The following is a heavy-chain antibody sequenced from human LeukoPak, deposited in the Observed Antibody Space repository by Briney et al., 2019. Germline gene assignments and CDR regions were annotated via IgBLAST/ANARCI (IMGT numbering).Heavy chain of an antibody. J-gene: IGHJ4*02. CDR3: ARGLTYYDSSGYFPWDYFDY. D-gene: IGHD3-22*01. Sequence: GGSLRLSCAASGFTFDDYGMSWVRQAPGKGLEWVSGINWNGGSTGYADSVEGRFTISRDNAKNSLYLQMNSLRAEDTALYYCARGLTYYDSSGYFPWDYFDYWGQGTLVTVSS. CDR2: INWNGGST. V-gene: IGHV3-20*04. CDR1: GFTFDDYG.